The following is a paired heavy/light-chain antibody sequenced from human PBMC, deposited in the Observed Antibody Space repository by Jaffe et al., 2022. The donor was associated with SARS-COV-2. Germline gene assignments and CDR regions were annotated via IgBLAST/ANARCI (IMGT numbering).Light chain of an antibody. Sequence: QTVVTQEPSFSVSPGGTVTLTCGLSSGSVSTNYYPSWYQQTPGQAPRTLIYNTNTRSSGVPDRFSGSILGNKAALTITGAQTDDESDYYCLLYMGSGIWVFGGGTKLTVL. CDR1: SGSVSTNYY. V-gene: IGLV8-61*01. CDR2: NTN. CDR3: LLYMGSGIWV. J-gene: IGLJ3*02.
Heavy chain of an antibody. V-gene: IGHV4-59*01. CDR1: GGSITGYY. J-gene: IGHJ5*02. CDR2: IHSGGST. Sequence: QVHLQESGPGLVKPLETLSLTCTVSGGSITGYYWSWIRQPPRKGLEWIGWIHSGGSTTYEPSLKSRVTISIDTSKNQFSLKLSSVTAADTAVYYCARYSGSAAKWFDPWGQGTLVTVSS. D-gene: IGHD1-26*01. CDR3: ARYSGSAAKWFDP.